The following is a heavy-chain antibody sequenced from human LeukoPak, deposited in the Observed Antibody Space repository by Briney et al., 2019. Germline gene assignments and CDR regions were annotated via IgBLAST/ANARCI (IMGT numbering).Heavy chain of an antibody. CDR1: GFTFSNAW. CDR3: TTGTPPGYCSSTSCYRGDAFDI. D-gene: IGHD2-2*01. Sequence: GGSLRLSCAASGFTFSNAWMSWVRQAPGKGLEWVGRIKSETDGGTTDYAAPVKGRYTISRDDSKNTLYLRMNSLKTEDTAVYYCTTGTPPGYCSSTSCYRGDAFDIWGQGTMVTVSS. J-gene: IGHJ3*02. V-gene: IGHV3-15*01. CDR2: IKSETDGGTT.